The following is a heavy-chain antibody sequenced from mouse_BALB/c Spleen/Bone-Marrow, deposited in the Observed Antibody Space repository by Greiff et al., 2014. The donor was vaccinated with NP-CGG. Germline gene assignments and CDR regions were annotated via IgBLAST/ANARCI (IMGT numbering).Heavy chain of an antibody. D-gene: IGHD4-1*01. J-gene: IGHJ1*01. CDR2: INPGSGGT. CDR1: GYAFTDYL. Sequence: VQLQQSRAELVRPGTSVKVSCKASGYAFTDYLIEWVKQRPGQGLEWIGVINPGSGGTHYNEKFKGKATLTADKSSSTAYMQLSSLTSDGSAVYFCARWLGPGWYFDVWGAGTTVTVSS. V-gene: IGHV1-54*01. CDR3: ARWLGPGWYFDV.